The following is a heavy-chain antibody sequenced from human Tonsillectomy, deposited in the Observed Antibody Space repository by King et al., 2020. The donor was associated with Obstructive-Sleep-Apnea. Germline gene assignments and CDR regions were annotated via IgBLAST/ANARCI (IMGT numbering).Heavy chain of an antibody. V-gene: IGHV3-74*01. CDR2: INSDGRST. CDR3: ARDRGGAGPTTTDY. Sequence: VQLVESGGGLVQPGGSLRLSCAASGFTFRTSWMHWVRQAPRKGLVWVSRINSDGRSTIYADLVKGRFTISRDNAKNTLYLQMNSLRAEDTAVYYCARDRGGAGPTTTDYWGQGTLVTVSS. CDR1: GFTFRTSW. D-gene: IGHD1-26*01. J-gene: IGHJ4*02.